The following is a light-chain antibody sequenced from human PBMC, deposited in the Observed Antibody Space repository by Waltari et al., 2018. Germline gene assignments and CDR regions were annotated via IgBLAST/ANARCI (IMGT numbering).Light chain of an antibody. CDR2: GVS. Sequence: DIQMTQSPASLSASVTDRVTITCQASQDVKNFLNWYRQKPCRAPKLLISGVSNLETGVPLRFSGSGSGTHFTLTISSLQPDDFGTYFCLQYNNLPYTFGQGTKVEIK. V-gene: IGKV1-33*01. CDR1: QDVKNF. J-gene: IGKJ2*01. CDR3: LQYNNLPYT.